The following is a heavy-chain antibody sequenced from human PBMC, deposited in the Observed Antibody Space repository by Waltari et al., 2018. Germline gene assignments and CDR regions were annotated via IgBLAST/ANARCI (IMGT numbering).Heavy chain of an antibody. V-gene: IGHV4-4*02. CDR1: GGSISSSNW. D-gene: IGHD6-25*01. Sequence: QVQLQESGPGLVKPSGTLSLTCAVSGGSISSSNWWSWARQPPGKGLEWVGGIYHSGSTNSNPSLKSRVTISVDKSKNQFSLKLSSVTAADTAVYYCARDEEGRRAFDIWGQGTMVTVSS. CDR2: IYHSGST. CDR3: ARDEEGRRAFDI. J-gene: IGHJ3*02.